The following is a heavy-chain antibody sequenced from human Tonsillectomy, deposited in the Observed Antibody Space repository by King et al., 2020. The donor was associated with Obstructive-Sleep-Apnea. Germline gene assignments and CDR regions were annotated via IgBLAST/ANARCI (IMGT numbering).Heavy chain of an antibody. CDR1: GFTFSTYA. V-gene: IGHV3-64D*06. J-gene: IGHJ4*02. CDR2: ISSNGGST. D-gene: IGHD5-12*01. Sequence: VQLVESGGGLVQPGGSLRLSCSASGFTFSTYAMHWVRQAPGKGLEYVSAISSNGGSTYCADSVRGRFTISRDNSKNTLYLQMSSLRTEDTAVYYCVKVHLSGYSAYDSSFDYWGQGTLVTVSS. CDR3: VKVHLSGYSAYDSSFDY.